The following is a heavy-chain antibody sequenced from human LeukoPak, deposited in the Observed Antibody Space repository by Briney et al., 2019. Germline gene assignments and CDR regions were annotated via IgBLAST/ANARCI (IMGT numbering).Heavy chain of an antibody. Sequence: SETLSLTCAVYGGSFSGYYWSWIRQPPGKGLEWIGSIYYSGSTYYNPSLKSRVTISVDTSKNQFSLKLSSVTAADTAVYYCARRPVVATFDYWGQGTLVSVSS. V-gene: IGHV4-34*01. CDR3: ARRPVVATFDY. J-gene: IGHJ4*02. CDR2: IYYSGST. CDR1: GGSFSGYY. D-gene: IGHD5-12*01.